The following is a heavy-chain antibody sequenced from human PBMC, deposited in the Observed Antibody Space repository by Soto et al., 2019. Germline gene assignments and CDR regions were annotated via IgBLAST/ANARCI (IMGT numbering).Heavy chain of an antibody. D-gene: IGHD3-16*01. CDR1: GDSVSSNSAS. Sequence: SQTLSLTCAISGDSVSSNSASWNLIRQSPSRGLEWLGRTYYRSKWYNDYAVSVKGRISINPDTSKNLLSLQLNSVTPEDTAVYYCARDRKGGFVMDVWGQGTTVTVSS. V-gene: IGHV6-1*01. CDR3: ARDRKGGFVMDV. J-gene: IGHJ6*02. CDR2: TYYRSKWYN.